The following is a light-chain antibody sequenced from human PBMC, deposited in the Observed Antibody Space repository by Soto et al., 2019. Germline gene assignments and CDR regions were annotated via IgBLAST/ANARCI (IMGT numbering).Light chain of an antibody. CDR1: QSVSSN. J-gene: IGKJ5*01. Sequence: VLTQSPGTLSLSPGERATLSCRASQSVSSNLAWYQQKPGQAPRLLIYGASTRATGIPARFSGSGSGTDFTLTISRLEPEDFAVYYCQQYGSPPITFGQRRLLEV. CDR3: QQYGSPPIT. CDR2: GAS. V-gene: IGKV3-20*01.